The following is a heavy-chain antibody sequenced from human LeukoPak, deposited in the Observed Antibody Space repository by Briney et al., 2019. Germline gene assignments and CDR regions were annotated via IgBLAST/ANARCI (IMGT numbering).Heavy chain of an antibody. D-gene: IGHD3-10*01. CDR2: ISSSSSYT. Sequence: RAGGSLRLSCAASGFTFSDYYMSWIRQAPGKGLEWVSYISSSSSYTNYADSVKGRFTISRDNAKNSLYLQMNSLTAEDTAVYYCARDGYGSGSHDYWGQGTLVTVSS. J-gene: IGHJ4*02. CDR1: GFTFSDYY. V-gene: IGHV3-11*06. CDR3: ARDGYGSGSHDY.